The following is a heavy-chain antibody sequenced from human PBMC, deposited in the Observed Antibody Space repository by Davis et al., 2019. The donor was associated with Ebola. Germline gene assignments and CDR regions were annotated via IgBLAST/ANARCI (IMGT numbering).Heavy chain of an antibody. CDR1: GFTFSSYW. Sequence: GESLKISCAASGFTFSSYWMSWVRQAPGKGLEWVANIKQDGSEKYYVDSVKGRFTISRDNAKNSLYLQMNSLRAEDTAVYYCARVPGEIWFGEEVWYWGQGTLVTVSS. CDR2: IKQDGSEK. J-gene: IGHJ4*02. V-gene: IGHV3-7*01. D-gene: IGHD3-10*01. CDR3: ARVPGEIWFGEEVWY.